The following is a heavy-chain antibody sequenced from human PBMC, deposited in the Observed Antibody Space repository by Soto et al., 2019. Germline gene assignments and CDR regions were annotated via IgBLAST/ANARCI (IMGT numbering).Heavy chain of an antibody. CDR3: VRDQLILPADDFYYGVDV. V-gene: IGHV3-7*03. CDR1: GFTFSMYW. J-gene: IGHJ6*02. CDR2: IKQDGGEK. Sequence: EVQLVESGGGSVQPGESLRLSCLASGFTFSMYWMSWVRQAPGKGLEWEARIKQDGGEKYYVDSVKGRFTVSRDNAKDSLYLQLQSLSADDAAIYYCVRDQLILPADDFYYGVDVWGQGTTVTVSS.